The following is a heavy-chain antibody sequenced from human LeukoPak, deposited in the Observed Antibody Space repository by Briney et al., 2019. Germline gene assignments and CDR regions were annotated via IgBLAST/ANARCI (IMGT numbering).Heavy chain of an antibody. CDR1: GFTFSSYE. D-gene: IGHD3-16*02. J-gene: IGHJ3*02. Sequence: GGSLRLSCAASGFTFSSYEMNWVRQAPGKGLEWVSYISSSGSTIYYADSVKGRFTISRDNAKNSLYLQMNGLRAEDTAVYYCARDYYVWGSYRYTGPFDIWGQGTMATVSS. CDR2: ISSSGSTI. V-gene: IGHV3-48*03. CDR3: ARDYYVWGSYRYTGPFDI.